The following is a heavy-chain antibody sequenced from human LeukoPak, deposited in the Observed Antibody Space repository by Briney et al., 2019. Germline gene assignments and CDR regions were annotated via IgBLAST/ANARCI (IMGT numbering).Heavy chain of an antibody. J-gene: IGHJ6*03. CDR3: AGGYEYYYYYYMDV. V-gene: IGHV3-48*01. CDR2: ITSSSSTI. CDR1: GFTFSSYT. D-gene: IGHD3-22*01. Sequence: GGSLRLSCAASGFTFSSYTMNWVRQAPGKGLEWVSYITSSSSTIYYADSVKGRFTISRGNSKNTLYLQMNSLRAEDTAVYYCAGGYEYYYYYYMDVWGKGTTVTVSS.